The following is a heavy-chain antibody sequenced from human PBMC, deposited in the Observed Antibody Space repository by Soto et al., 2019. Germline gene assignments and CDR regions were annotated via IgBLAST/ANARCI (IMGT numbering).Heavy chain of an antibody. V-gene: IGHV1-2*04. CDR2: INPNSGGT. CDR3: ARDLRVGYSNYYSYGMDV. D-gene: IGHD4-4*01. J-gene: IGHJ6*02. CDR1: GYRLTGYY. Sequence: ASVKVSCKASGYRLTGYYMHWVRQAPGQGLEWMGWINPNSGGTNYAQKFQGWVTMTRDTSISTAYMELRRLRSDDTAVYYCARDLRVGYSNYYSYGMDVWGQGTTVTVSS.